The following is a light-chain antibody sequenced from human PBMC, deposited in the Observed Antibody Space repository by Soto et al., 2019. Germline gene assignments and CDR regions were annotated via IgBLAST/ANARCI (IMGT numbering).Light chain of an antibody. CDR3: SSYTTSSTLL. CDR1: SSDIGAYNY. V-gene: IGLV2-14*03. Sequence: QSVLTQPASVSGSPGQSITISCTGTSSDIGAYNYVSWYQQHPGKAPKLMIYDVNNRPSGVSNRFSASKSGNTASLTISGLKAEDEDAYYCSSYTTSSTLLFGGGTKLTVL. J-gene: IGLJ2*01. CDR2: DVN.